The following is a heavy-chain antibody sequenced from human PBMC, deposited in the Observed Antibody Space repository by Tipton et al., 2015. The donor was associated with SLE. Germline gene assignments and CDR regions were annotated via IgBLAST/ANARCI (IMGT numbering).Heavy chain of an antibody. CDR3: ARAKDPLTGYSPLVV. V-gene: IGHV3-7*03. J-gene: IGHJ6*02. CDR2: IKQDGSEK. Sequence: SLRLSCAASGFTFSSYWMTWVRHVPGKELEWVANIKQDGSEKNFVDSVKGRFTIARDNAKTSLYLQMSSLRADDTAVYYCARAKDPLTGYSPLVVRGPGTAVTVSS. CDR1: GFTFSSYW. D-gene: IGHD3-9*01.